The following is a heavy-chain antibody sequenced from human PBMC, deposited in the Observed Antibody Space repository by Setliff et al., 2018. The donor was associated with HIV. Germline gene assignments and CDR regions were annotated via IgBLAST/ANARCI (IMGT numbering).Heavy chain of an antibody. J-gene: IGHJ1*01. V-gene: IGHV3-21*01. CDR1: GFAFSDYS. Sequence: AGGSLRLSCAASGFAFSDYSINWVRQPPGKGLEWVSSISSGSGFIYYADSVKGRFTISRDHAKNSVFLQMDSLRAEDTAVYYCARDSGPYEDYVWGTYRPIYFQHWGQGTLVTVSS. CDR2: ISSGSGFI. D-gene: IGHD3-16*02. CDR3: ARDSGPYEDYVWGTYRPIYFQH.